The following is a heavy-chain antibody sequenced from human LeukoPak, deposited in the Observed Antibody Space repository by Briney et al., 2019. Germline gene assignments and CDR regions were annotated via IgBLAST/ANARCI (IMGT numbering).Heavy chain of an antibody. CDR1: GFIFGDYA. CDR2: IRSKAYGGTT. D-gene: IGHD3-3*01. CDR3: TRNPYYDFCCFDY. J-gene: IGHJ4*02. Sequence: GGSLRLSCTASGFIFGDYAMSWFRQAPGKGLEWVGFIRSKAYGGTTEYAASVKGRFTISKDDSKSIAYLQMNSLKTEDTAVYYCTRNPYYDFCCFDYWGQGTLVTVSS. V-gene: IGHV3-49*03.